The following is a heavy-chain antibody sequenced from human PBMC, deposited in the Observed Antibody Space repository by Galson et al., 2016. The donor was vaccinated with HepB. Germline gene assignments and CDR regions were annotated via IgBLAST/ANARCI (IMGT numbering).Heavy chain of an antibody. CDR1: GDTFTGYY. CDR2: LSANSGAT. CDR3: ATSTGYRSGWGAFDI. J-gene: IGHJ3*02. D-gene: IGHD6-25*01. Sequence: SVKVSCKASGDTFTGYYIHWVRQAPGQGLEWMAWLSANSGATNYAQKFQGWVTMTRDTSISTAYMELTSLTPDATAIYYCATSTGYRSGWGAFDIWGQGTKVTVSS. V-gene: IGHV1-2*04.